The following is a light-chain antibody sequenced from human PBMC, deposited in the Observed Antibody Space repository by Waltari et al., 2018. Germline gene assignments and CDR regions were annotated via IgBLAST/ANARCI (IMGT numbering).Light chain of an antibody. V-gene: IGLV8-61*01. CDR2: KGI. Sequence: QTVVTQEPSLSVSPGGTVTLTCALSSGSVLSTSYPNWYQQSPGQPPRTLVYKGITRSSGVPDRFSGSILGNKAALTITGAQADDESDYYCVMYMGSGIWVFGGGTKLTVL. J-gene: IGLJ3*02. CDR1: SGSVLSTSY. CDR3: VMYMGSGIWV.